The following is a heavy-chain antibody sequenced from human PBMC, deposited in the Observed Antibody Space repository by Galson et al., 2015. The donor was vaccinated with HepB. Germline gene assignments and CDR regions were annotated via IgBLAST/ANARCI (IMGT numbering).Heavy chain of an antibody. CDR2: IYPGDSDT. CDR1: GYSFTTYW. J-gene: IGHJ3*02. CDR3: ARQELLLHDAFDI. V-gene: IGHV5-51*01. Sequence: QSGAEVKKPGESLKISCKGSGYSFTTYWIGWVRQMPGKGLEWMGIIYPGDSDTTYSPSFQGQVTISADKSISTAYLQWSSLKASDTAIYYCARQELLLHDAFDIWGQGTMVTVSS. D-gene: IGHD1-26*01.